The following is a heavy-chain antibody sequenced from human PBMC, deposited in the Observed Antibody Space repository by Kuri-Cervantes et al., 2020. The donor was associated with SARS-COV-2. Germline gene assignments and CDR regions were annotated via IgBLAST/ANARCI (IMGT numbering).Heavy chain of an antibody. V-gene: IGHV3-74*01. CDR1: GFTFSSYW. J-gene: IGHJ5*02. Sequence: GGSLRLSCAASGFTFSSYWMHWVRQAPGKGLVWVSRINSDGSSTSYADSVKGRFTISRDNAKNSLYLQMNSLRAEDTAVYYCAREWTLPYSPNWFDPWGQGTLVTVSS. CDR2: INSDGSST. CDR3: AREWTLPYSPNWFDP. D-gene: IGHD6-13*01.